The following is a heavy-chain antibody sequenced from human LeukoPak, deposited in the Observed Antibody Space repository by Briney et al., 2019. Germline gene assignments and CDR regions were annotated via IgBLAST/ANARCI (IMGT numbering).Heavy chain of an antibody. D-gene: IGHD5-18*01. CDR3: ARVYSYGSYYFDY. V-gene: IGHV4-31*03. CDR1: GGSLSSGGYY. CDR2: IYYSGST. Sequence: SETLSLTCTVSGGSLSSGGYYWIWMPQRPGKGLEGIGYIYYSGSTYYNPSLKSRVTISVDTYKHQFSLTLSSVTAADTAVYYRARVYSYGSYYFDYWGQGTMASVSS. J-gene: IGHJ4*02.